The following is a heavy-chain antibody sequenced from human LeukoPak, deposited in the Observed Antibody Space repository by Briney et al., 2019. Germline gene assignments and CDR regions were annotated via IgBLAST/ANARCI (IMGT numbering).Heavy chain of an antibody. D-gene: IGHD3-3*01. CDR3: ATLRESYYDFWSGSFRRDYYYYMDV. J-gene: IGHJ6*03. CDR1: GFTFSSSW. V-gene: IGHV3-74*01. Sequence: GGSLRLSCAASGFTFSSSWMHWVRQVPGKGLVWVSRISSDGITTNHADSVKGRFTISRDNAKNSLYLQMNSLRAEDTAVYYCATLRESYYDFWSGSFRRDYYYYMDVWGKGTTVTVSS. CDR2: ISSDGITT.